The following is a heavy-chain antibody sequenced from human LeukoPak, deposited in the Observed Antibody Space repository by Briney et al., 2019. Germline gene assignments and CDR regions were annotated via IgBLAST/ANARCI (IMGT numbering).Heavy chain of an antibody. CDR2: ILSDGSRE. J-gene: IGHJ4*02. D-gene: IGHD4-17*01. CDR3: ARDSPDYGDFNY. V-gene: IGHV3-30*12. Sequence: GGSLRLSCAASGFTFSSYGMHWVRQAPGKGLEWVAVILSDGSREFYTDSVKGRFTISRDNSKSTLYLQMNSLRAEDTAVYYCARDSPDYGDFNYWGQGILVTVSS. CDR1: GFTFSSYG.